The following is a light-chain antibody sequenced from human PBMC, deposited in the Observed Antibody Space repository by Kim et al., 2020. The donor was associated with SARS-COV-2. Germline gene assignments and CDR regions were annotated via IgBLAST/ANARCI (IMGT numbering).Light chain of an antibody. J-gene: IGKJ2*01. V-gene: IGKV3-15*01. CDR3: QQYTNWPPEYT. Sequence: EIVMTQSPGTLSVSPGERATLSCRASQSVSSNLAWYQQKPGQAPRLLIYGASTRATGIPARFSGSGSGTEFTLTISSLQSEDFAVYYCQQYTNWPPEYTFGQGTKLEIK. CDR1: QSVSSN. CDR2: GAS.